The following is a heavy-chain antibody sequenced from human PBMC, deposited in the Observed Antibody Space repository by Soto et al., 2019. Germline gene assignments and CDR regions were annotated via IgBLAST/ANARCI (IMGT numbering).Heavy chain of an antibody. V-gene: IGHV3-11*06. CDR1: GFTFSDYY. J-gene: IGHJ6*02. CDR3: AREFLYDYYGMDV. CDR2: ISSSSSYT. D-gene: IGHD3-3*01. Sequence: NPGGSLRLSCAASGFTFSDYYMSWIRQAPGKGLEWVSYISSSSSYTNYADSVKGRFTISRDNAKNSLYLQMNSLRAEDTAVYYCAREFLYDYYGMDVWGQGTTVTVSS.